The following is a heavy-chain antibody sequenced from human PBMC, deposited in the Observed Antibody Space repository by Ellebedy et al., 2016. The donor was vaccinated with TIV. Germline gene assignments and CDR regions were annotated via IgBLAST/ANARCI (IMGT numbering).Heavy chain of an antibody. V-gene: IGHV5-51*01. CDR1: GYSFTSYW. CDR3: ASGYSYGYFDY. J-gene: IGHJ4*02. CDR2: IYPGDSDT. Sequence: GGSLRLSXKGSGYSFTSYWIGWVRQMPGKGLEWMGIIYPGDSDTRYSPSFQGQVTISADKSISTAYLQWSSLKASDTAMYYCASGYSYGYFDYWGQGTLVTVSS. D-gene: IGHD5-18*01.